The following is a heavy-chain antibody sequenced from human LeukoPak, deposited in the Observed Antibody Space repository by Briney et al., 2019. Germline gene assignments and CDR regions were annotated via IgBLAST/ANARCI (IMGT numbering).Heavy chain of an antibody. CDR2: IYTGGST. J-gene: IGHJ4*02. CDR1: GFTVSCNY. CDR3: ARENQLWGGFDS. Sequence: GGSLRLSCAASGFTVSCNYMSWVRQAPGKGLEWVSVIYTGGSTYYTDSVKGRFTISRDYSKNTLYLQMNSLRAEDTAVYYCARENQLWGGFDSWGQGTLVTVSS. V-gene: IGHV3-66*01. D-gene: IGHD5-18*01.